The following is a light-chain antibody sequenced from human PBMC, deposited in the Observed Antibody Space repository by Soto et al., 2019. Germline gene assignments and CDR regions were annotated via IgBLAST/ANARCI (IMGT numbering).Light chain of an antibody. Sequence: ENVLTQSPGTLSLSPGERATLSCRATQSVTSRYFAWYQQKPGQAPRLLIYGISSRATDIPDRFSGSGSGKDYTLTISRLQPEDFGVYYCQQYSSLPHTFGQGTKLEVK. CDR3: QQYSSLPHT. CDR2: GIS. J-gene: IGKJ2*01. V-gene: IGKV3-20*01. CDR1: QSVTSRY.